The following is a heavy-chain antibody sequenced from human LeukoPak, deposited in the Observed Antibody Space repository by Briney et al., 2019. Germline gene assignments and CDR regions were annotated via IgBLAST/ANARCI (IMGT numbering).Heavy chain of an antibody. CDR3: ARDMKGNLDY. CDR1: GFTFSSYS. CDR2: INQDGGTR. J-gene: IGHJ4*02. Sequence: PGGSLRLSCAASGFTFSSYSMNWVRQAPGKGLEWVANINQDGGTRQYADSVRGRFTISRDNAKNSLYLEMNSLRAEDTGLYHCARDMKGNLDYWGQGTLVTVSS. D-gene: IGHD3-16*01. V-gene: IGHV3-7*01.